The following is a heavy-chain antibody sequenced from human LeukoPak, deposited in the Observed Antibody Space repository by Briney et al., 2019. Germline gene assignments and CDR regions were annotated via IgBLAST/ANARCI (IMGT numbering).Heavy chain of an antibody. D-gene: IGHD3-3*01. J-gene: IGHJ4*02. V-gene: IGHV4-39*01. Sequence: SETLSLTCTVSGGSISSSSYYWGWIRQPPGKGLEWIGSIYYSGSTYYNPSLKSRVTISVDTSKNQFSLKLSSVTAAGTAVYYCATYYTNYDFWSGYYRGGYYFDYWGQGTLVTVSS. CDR1: GGSISSSSYY. CDR2: IYYSGST. CDR3: ATYYTNYDFWSGYYRGGYYFDY.